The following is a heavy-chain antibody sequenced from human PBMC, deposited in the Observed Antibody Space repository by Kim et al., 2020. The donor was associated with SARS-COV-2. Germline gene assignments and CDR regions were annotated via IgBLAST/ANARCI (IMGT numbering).Heavy chain of an antibody. D-gene: IGHD6-19*01. V-gene: IGHV3-23*01. Sequence: GGSLRLSCAASGFTFSSYAMSWVRQAPGKGLEWVSAISGSGGSTYYADSVKGRFTISRDNSKNTLYLQMNSLRAEDTAVYYCARARGAVAGTQYFFDYWGQGTLVTVSS. CDR3: ARARGAVAGTQYFFDY. CDR2: ISGSGGST. CDR1: GFTFSSYA. J-gene: IGHJ4*02.